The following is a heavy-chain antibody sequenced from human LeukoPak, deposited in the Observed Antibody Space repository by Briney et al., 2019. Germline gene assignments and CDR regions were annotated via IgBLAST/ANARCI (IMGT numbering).Heavy chain of an antibody. CDR2: ISSSSSTI. J-gene: IGHJ4*02. Sequence: GGSLRLSCAASGFTFSSYSMNWVRQAPGKGLEWVSYISSSSSTIYYADSVKGRFTISRDNSKNTLYLQMNSLRAEDTAVYYCARDRAPGFDYWGQGTLVTVSS. CDR1: GFTFSSYS. V-gene: IGHV3-48*01. CDR3: ARDRAPGFDY.